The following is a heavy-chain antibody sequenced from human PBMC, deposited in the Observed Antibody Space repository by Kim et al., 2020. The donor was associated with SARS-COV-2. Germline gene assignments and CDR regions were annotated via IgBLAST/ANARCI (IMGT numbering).Heavy chain of an antibody. CDR2: ISYDGSNK. D-gene: IGHD3-3*01. Sequence: GGSLRLSCAASGFTFSSYAMHWVRQAPGKGLEWVAVISYDGSNKYYADSVKGRFTISRDNSKNTLYLQMNSLRAEDTAVYYCARTSQLPYYDFWRAEGGFDYWGQGTLVTVSS. CDR1: GFTFSSYA. V-gene: IGHV3-30-3*01. CDR3: ARTSQLPYYDFWRAEGGFDY. J-gene: IGHJ4*02.